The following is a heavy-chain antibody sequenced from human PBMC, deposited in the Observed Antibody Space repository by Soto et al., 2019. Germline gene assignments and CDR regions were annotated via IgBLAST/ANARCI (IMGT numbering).Heavy chain of an antibody. V-gene: IGHV3-21*01. Sequence: GESLRLSCAVSVFSFSGFSMNWVRQAPGKGLEWVSSIGTSGSYIYDTDSVKGRFTISRDNTKDSLYLQMNSLRADDTAIYYCARGSAFIGLDYWGQGT. CDR3: ARGSAFIGLDY. J-gene: IGHJ4*02. D-gene: IGHD3-16*02. CDR2: IGTSGSYI. CDR1: VFSFSGFS.